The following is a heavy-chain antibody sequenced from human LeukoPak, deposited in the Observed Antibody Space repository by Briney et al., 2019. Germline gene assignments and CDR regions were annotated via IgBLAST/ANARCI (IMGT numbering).Heavy chain of an antibody. J-gene: IGHJ4*02. CDR2: ISNNGGYT. CDR1: GFTFSSSA. CDR3: ARGEGTTVVDY. V-gene: IGHV3-23*01. Sequence: GGSLRLSCAASGFTFSSSAMSWVRQAPGKGLEWVSAISNNGGYTYYADSVQGRFTISRDNSKSTLCLQMNSLRAEDTAVYYCARGEGTTVVDYWGQGTLVTVSS. D-gene: IGHD4-17*01.